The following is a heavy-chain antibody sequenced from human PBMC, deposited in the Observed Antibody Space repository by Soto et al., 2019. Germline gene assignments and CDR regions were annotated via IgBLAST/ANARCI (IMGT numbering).Heavy chain of an antibody. D-gene: IGHD3-3*01. J-gene: IGHJ4*02. V-gene: IGHV5-51*01. CDR2: IYPSDSDT. Sequence: GESLKISCKGSGYNFAGYWIAWVRQMPGKGLELMGIIYPSDSDTRYRPSFQGRVTISADKSISSAYLQWSSLRASDTAMYYCARGGVSTRTFDYWGQGTPVTVSS. CDR3: ARGGVSTRTFDY. CDR1: GYNFAGYW.